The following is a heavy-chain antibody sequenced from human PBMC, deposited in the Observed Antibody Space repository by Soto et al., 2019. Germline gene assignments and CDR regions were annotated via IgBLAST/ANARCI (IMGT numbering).Heavy chain of an antibody. V-gene: IGHV3-30*18. CDR3: EKDNGYCDP. Sequence: QVQLVESGGGVVQPGRSLRLSCAASGFTFSSFGMHWVRQAPGKGLEWLAVTSSDGSTKHYADSVKGRFTVSRDNSKNTEYLQMNSLRDEDTAVYYCEKDNGYCDPWGQGTLVTVSS. D-gene: IGHD5-18*01. J-gene: IGHJ5*02. CDR2: TSSDGSTK. CDR1: GFTFSSFG.